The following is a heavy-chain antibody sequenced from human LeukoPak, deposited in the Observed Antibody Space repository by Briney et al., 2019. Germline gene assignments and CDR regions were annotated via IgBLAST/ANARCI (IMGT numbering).Heavy chain of an antibody. CDR2: ISGSGGST. CDR1: GFTFSSYA. V-gene: IGHV3-23*01. CDR3: AKAVKMGQLEYYFDY. J-gene: IGHJ4*02. D-gene: IGHD6-6*01. Sequence: GGSLRLSCAASGFTFSSYAMSWDRQAPGKGLEWVSAISGSGGSTYYADSVKGRFTISRDNSKNTLYLQMNSLRAEDTAVYYCAKAVKMGQLEYYFDYWGQGTLVTVSS.